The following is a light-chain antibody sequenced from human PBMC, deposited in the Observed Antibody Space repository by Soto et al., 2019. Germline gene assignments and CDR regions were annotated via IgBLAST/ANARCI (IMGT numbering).Light chain of an antibody. CDR3: QQYNNWPLT. Sequence: EIVMTQSPATLSVSPGERATLSCRASQSVSSKLAGYQQKPGQAPRLLIYGSSTRASGIPARFSGSGSGTEFSLMISSLQSEDFAFYYGQQYNNWPLTFGGGTKVEIK. J-gene: IGKJ4*01. CDR2: GSS. CDR1: QSVSSK. V-gene: IGKV3-15*01.